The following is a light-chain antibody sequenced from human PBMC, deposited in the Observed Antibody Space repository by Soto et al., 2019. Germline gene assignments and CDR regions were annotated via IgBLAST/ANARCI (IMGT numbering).Light chain of an antibody. V-gene: IGKV1-5*03. CDR2: KAS. CDR1: QSISAW. CDR3: QQYNDYSWR. Sequence: DIQMTQSPSTLSASVGDSVSINCRASQSISAWLAWYQQKPGKAPRLLIYKASTLEIGVPSRFSGSGSGTEFTLTISSLQPDDVEIYYCQQYNDYSWRFGQGTRVDIX. J-gene: IGKJ1*01.